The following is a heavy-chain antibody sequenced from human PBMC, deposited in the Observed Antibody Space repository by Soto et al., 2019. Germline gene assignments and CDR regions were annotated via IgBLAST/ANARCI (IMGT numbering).Heavy chain of an antibody. D-gene: IGHD3-9*01. J-gene: IGHJ4*02. Sequence: GGSLRLSCAVSGFAPTTTPLSWVRQAPGKGLEWVTTISGTASRTYYVDSVKGRFFISRDNSKNTVNLQMNNLTLDDTAVYYCATFLRYPDNWGQGT. V-gene: IGHV3-23*01. CDR2: ISGTASRT. CDR1: GFAPTTTP. CDR3: ATFLRYPDN.